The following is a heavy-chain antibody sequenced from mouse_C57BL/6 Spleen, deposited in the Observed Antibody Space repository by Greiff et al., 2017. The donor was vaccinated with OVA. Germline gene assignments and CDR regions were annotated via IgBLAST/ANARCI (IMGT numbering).Heavy chain of an antibody. D-gene: IGHD2-2*01. J-gene: IGHJ3*01. CDR2: IYPSDSET. V-gene: IGHV1-61*01. Sequence: QVQLQQPGAELVRPGSSVKLSCKASGYTFTSYWMDWVKQRPGPGLEWIGNIYPSDSETHYNQKFKDKATLTVDKSSSTAYMQLSSLTSEDSAVYYGARQGMVTTGGKAYWGQGTLVTVSA. CDR1: GYTFTSYW. CDR3: ARQGMVTTGGKAY.